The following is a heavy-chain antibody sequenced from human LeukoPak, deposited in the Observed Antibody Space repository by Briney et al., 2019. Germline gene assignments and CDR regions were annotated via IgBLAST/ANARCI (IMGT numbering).Heavy chain of an antibody. CDR3: ASSGSYYFPFDY. Sequence: GGSLRLSCAASGFTFSSDAMTWVRQAPGKGLEWVSAISGSGGTTYYADSVKGRFTISRDNSKNTLYLQMNSLRAEDTAIYYCASSGSYYFPFDYWGQGTLVTVSS. CDR1: GFTFSSDA. D-gene: IGHD3-10*01. CDR2: ISGSGGTT. V-gene: IGHV3-23*01. J-gene: IGHJ4*02.